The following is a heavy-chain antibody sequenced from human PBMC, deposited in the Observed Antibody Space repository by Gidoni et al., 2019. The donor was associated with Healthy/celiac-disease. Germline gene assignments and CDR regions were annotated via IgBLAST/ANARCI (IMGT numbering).Heavy chain of an antibody. CDR3: TTPSRYTPFDY. Sequence: EVQLVESGGGLVKPGGSLRLSCAASGFTFSNAWMSWVRQAPGKGLEWVGRIKSKTDGGTTDYAAPVKGRCTSSRDDSKNTLYLQMNSLKTEDTAVYYCTTPSRYTPFDYWGQGTLVTVSS. D-gene: IGHD5-18*01. V-gene: IGHV3-15*01. J-gene: IGHJ4*02. CDR2: IKSKTDGGTT. CDR1: GFTFSNAW.